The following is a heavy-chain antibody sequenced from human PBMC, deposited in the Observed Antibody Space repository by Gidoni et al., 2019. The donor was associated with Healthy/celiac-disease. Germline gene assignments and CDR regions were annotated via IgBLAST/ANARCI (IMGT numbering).Heavy chain of an antibody. Sequence: EVQLVESGGGLVQPGGSLRLSCAASGFTFSSYWMSWVRQAPGKGLEWVANIKQAGSENYYVDSVKGRFTISRDNATNSLYLQMNSLRAEDTAVYYCARDGSHEIIFPEYFQHWGQGTLVTVSS. V-gene: IGHV3-7*01. J-gene: IGHJ1*01. CDR1: GFTFSSYW. CDR3: ARDGSHEIIFPEYFQH. D-gene: IGHD1-26*01. CDR2: IKQAGSEN.